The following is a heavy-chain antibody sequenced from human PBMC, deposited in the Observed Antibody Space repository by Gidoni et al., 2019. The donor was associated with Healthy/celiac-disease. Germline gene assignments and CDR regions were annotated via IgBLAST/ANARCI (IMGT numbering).Heavy chain of an antibody. Sequence: QVQLQQWGAGLLKPSETLSLTCAVYGGSFGGYYWSWIRQPPGKGLEWIGEINHSGSTNYNPSLKSRVTISVDTSKNQFSLKLSSVTAADTAVYYCASYCSGGSCYAGPARWGQGTLVTVSS. J-gene: IGHJ4*02. V-gene: IGHV4-34*01. CDR1: GGSFGGYY. CDR3: ASYCSGGSCYAGPAR. D-gene: IGHD2-15*01. CDR2: INHSGST.